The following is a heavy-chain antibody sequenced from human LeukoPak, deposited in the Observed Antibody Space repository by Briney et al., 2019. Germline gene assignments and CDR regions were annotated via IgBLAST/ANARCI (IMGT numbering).Heavy chain of an antibody. CDR2: DGSTT. Sequence: PGGSLRLSCAASGFTFRTSGMHWVRQAPGKGLEWVAIDGSTTYYTDSVKGRFTISRYNSKNTLYLQMNSLSGEDTAVYYCARDKDWYLDYWGQGTLVTVSS. CDR1: GFTFRTSG. CDR3: ARDKDWYLDY. J-gene: IGHJ4*02. D-gene: IGHD3/OR15-3a*01. V-gene: IGHV3-33*01.